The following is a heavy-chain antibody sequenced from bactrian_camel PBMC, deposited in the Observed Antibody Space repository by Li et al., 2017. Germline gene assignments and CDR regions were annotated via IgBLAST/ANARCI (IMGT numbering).Heavy chain of an antibody. Sequence: DVQLVESGGGLVQPGGSLRLSCAASGFTFGSYYIDWVRQAPGKGLEWVSVIGGGGTTFYSDSVKGRFTISKDNATGTLYLEMRSTKLEDTGMYYCAAMEFDCLVSVVIGTWEEMADYTYWGQGTQVTVS. D-gene: IGHD6*01. CDR1: GFTFGSYY. J-gene: IGHJ4*01. CDR2: IGGGGTT. CDR3: AAMEFDCLVSVVIGTWEEMADYTY. V-gene: IGHV3S40*01.